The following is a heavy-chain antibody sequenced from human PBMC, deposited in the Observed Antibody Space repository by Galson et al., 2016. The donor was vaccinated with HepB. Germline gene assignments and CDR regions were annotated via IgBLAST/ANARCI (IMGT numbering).Heavy chain of an antibody. V-gene: IGHV3-33*06. Sequence: SLRLSCAVSGFTFEKYGVHWVRQAPGKGLDWVAVVWFDETTKYYADSVKGRFTISRDNSKNTVYLHMNSLRAEDTAVYYCAKEPGRDGGMDVWGQGTTVTVFS. CDR2: VWFDETTK. CDR1: GFTFEKYG. D-gene: IGHD5-24*01. J-gene: IGHJ6*02. CDR3: AKEPGRDGGMDV.